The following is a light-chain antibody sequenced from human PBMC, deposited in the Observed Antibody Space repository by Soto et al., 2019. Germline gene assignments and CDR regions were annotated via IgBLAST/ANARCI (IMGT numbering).Light chain of an antibody. Sequence: DIQMTQSPSTLSASVGDRVTITCRASQSINSWLAWYQQKPGKAPKVLMYKASTLDSGVPPRFSGSGSGTEFTLTISSLHPDDFATYYYLQYNTYPATFGQGTRVEIK. V-gene: IGKV1-5*03. CDR2: KAS. CDR3: LQYNTYPAT. J-gene: IGKJ1*01. CDR1: QSINSW.